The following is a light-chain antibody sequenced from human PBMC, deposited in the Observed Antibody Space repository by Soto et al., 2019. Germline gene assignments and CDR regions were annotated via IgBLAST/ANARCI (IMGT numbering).Light chain of an antibody. CDR3: QPRSNWLLT. CDR1: QSVSSY. V-gene: IGKV3-11*01. CDR2: DAS. Sequence: EIVLTQSPATLSLSPGERATLSCRASQSVSSYLAWYQQKPGQAPRLLIYDASNRATGIPVRFSGSGSGTDFTLTISSLEHADFEVYYCQPRSNWLLTFGCGNKGEIK. J-gene: IGKJ4*01.